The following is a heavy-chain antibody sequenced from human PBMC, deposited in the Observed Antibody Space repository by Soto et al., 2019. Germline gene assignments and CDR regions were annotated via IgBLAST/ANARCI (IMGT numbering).Heavy chain of an antibody. CDR3: AKDPGSLAVVGDY. D-gene: IGHD6-19*01. J-gene: IGHJ4*02. V-gene: IGHV3-30*18. CDR1: GFTFSSYG. Sequence: GGSLRLSCVASGFTFSSYGMHWVRQAPGKGLEWVAVISYDGSNKYYADSVKGRFTISRDNSKNTLYLQMNSLRAEDTAVYYCAKDPGSLAVVGDYWGQGTLVTVSS. CDR2: ISYDGSNK.